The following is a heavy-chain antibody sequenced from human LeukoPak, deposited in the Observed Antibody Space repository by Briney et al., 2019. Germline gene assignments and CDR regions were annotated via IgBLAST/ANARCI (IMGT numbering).Heavy chain of an antibody. J-gene: IGHJ4*02. V-gene: IGHV3-11*04. D-gene: IGHD5-12*01. CDR1: GFIFSDYY. CDR3: ARGIRGYSGLVVH. Sequence: PGGSLRLSCAASGFIFSDYYMSWIRQAPGKGLEWVSYISSSGTTIDYADSVKGRFTISRDNAKKSLYLQMNSLGAEDTAVYYCARGIRGYSGLVVHWGQGTLVTVSS. CDR2: ISSSGTTI.